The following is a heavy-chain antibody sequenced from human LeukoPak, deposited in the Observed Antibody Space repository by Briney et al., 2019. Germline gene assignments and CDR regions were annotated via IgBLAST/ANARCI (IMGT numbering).Heavy chain of an antibody. J-gene: IGHJ4*02. CDR3: ARERDSSGYILAY. D-gene: IGHD3-22*01. Sequence: GGSLRLSCVASGFTFSSYGMQWVRQAPGKGLEWVAFIRYDGSDKYYADSVRGRFTVSRDNSKNTVYLQMNSLRAEDTAIYYCARERDSSGYILAYWGQGTLVTVSS. CDR1: GFTFSSYG. V-gene: IGHV3-30*02. CDR2: IRYDGSDK.